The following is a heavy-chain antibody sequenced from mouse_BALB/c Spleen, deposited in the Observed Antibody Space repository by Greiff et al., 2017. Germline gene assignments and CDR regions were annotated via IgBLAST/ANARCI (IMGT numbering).Heavy chain of an antibody. Sequence: EVKLVESGGGLVQPGGSRKLSCAASGFTFSSFGMHWVRQAPEKGLEWVAYISSGSSTIYYADTVKGRFTISRDNPKNTLFLQMTSLRSEDTAMYYCVPYGNYPRFYAMDYWGQGTAVTVSS. CDR1: GFTFSSFG. V-gene: IGHV5-17*02. CDR3: VPYGNYPRFYAMDY. J-gene: IGHJ4*01. CDR2: ISSGSSTI. D-gene: IGHD2-10*02.